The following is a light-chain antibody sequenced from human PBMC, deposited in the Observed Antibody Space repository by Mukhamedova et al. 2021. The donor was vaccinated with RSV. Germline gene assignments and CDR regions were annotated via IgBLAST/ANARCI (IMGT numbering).Light chain of an antibody. CDR2: DNI. V-gene: IGLV2-11*01. Sequence: WYQQLPGTAPKLLIYDNINRPSGVPDRFSGSKSGNTASLTISGLQAEDEADYYCCSYAGSYTLVFGGGTKLTVL. J-gene: IGLJ2*01. CDR3: CSYAGSYTLV.